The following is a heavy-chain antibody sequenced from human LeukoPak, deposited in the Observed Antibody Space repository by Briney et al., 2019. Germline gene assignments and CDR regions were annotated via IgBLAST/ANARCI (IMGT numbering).Heavy chain of an antibody. CDR1: GYIFTNYY. V-gene: IGHV1-46*01. D-gene: IGHD6-19*01. CDR2: INPSDGST. Sequence: ASVKVSCKASGYIFTNYYMHWVRQAPGQGLEWMGIINPSDGSTSYAQKFQGRVTMTRDTSTSTVYMELSSLRSEDTAVYYCARDDPLDKISSGWGPWGQGTLVTVSS. J-gene: IGHJ5*02. CDR3: ARDDPLDKISSGWGP.